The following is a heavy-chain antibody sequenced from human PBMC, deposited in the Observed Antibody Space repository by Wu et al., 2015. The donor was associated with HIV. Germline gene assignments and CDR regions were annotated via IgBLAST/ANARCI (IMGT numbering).Heavy chain of an antibody. CDR2: INPASGST. D-gene: IGHD4-17*01. CDR1: GYTLSKLS. V-gene: IGHV1-2*02. Sequence: QLIQSGAEVKKPGASVKVSCKVSGYTLSKLSMHWVRQAPGRGPEWMGWINPASGSTIYAEKFEGRVIVTRDTSINTAYMELNGLISDDTAIYYCARDATPVTTEFDYWGQGTLVTVSS. CDR3: ARDATPVTTEFDY. J-gene: IGHJ4*02.